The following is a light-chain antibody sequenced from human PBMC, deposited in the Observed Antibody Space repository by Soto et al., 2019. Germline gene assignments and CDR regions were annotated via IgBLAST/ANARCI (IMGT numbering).Light chain of an antibody. CDR1: SSDVGAYNY. CDR2: EVS. V-gene: IGLV2-14*01. J-gene: IGLJ1*01. CDR3: SSGTSRSTI. Sequence: HSALPQPASVSGSPGQSITISCTGTSSDVGAYNYVSWYQQHPGKAPKVMIFEVSHRPSGVSNRFSGSKSGNTASLTISGLQVVYDADYYCSSGTSRSTIFGNVTMVPV.